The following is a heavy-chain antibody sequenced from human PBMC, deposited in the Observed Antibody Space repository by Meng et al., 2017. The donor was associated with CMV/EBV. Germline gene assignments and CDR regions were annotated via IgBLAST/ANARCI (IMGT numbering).Heavy chain of an antibody. V-gene: IGHV1-46*01. CDR2: INPSGGST. CDR1: GYTFTSYY. D-gene: IGHD3-10*01. J-gene: IGHJ6*02. Sequence: ASVKVSCKASGYTFTSYYMHWVRQAPGQGLEWMGIINPSGGSTSYAQKFQGRVTMTRDTSTSTVYMELSSLRAEDTAVYYCAKARGRIGPGNVWGQGTTVTVSS. CDR3: AKARGRIGPGNV.